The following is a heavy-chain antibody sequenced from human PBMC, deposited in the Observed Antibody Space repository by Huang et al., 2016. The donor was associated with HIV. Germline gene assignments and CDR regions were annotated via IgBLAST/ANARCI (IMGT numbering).Heavy chain of an antibody. CDR3: ARERMMSWLDDHDAFDI. CDR1: GGSFSGYY. CDR2: INHRGST. D-gene: IGHD1-1*01. Sequence: QVQLQQWGAGLLKPSETLSLTCAVYGGSFSGYYWSWIGQSPGKGLEWVGEINHRGSTNYNPSRKSRLTISVDTSKNQFSLKLSSVTAADTAVYYCARERMMSWLDDHDAFDIWGQGTMVTVSS. V-gene: IGHV4-34*01. J-gene: IGHJ3*02.